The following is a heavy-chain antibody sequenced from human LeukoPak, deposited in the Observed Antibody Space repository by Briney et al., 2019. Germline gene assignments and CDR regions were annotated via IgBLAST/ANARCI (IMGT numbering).Heavy chain of an antibody. CDR3: ARVVYTVYGDAFDV. V-gene: IGHV4-39*07. CDR2: IYYSGST. D-gene: IGHD5/OR15-5a*01. Sequence: PSETLSLTCTASGGSISSGGYYWGWIRQPPGKGLEWIGSIYYSGSTYYNPSLKSRVTISVDTSKNQFSLNLFSATAADTAVYSCARVVYTVYGDAFDVWGQGTVVTVSS. CDR1: GGSISSGGYY. J-gene: IGHJ3*01.